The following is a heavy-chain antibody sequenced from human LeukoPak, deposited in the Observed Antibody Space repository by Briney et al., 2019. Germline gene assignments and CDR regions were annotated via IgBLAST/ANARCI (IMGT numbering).Heavy chain of an antibody. Sequence: PGGSLRLSCAASDFIFGSYWMSWARQAPGKGLEWVVSINQDGSENYYVDSVKGRFTISRDNAKNSLYLQMNSLTAEDTAVYYCASHQLLRTIDYWGQGTLVIVSS. D-gene: IGHD2-15*01. J-gene: IGHJ4*02. CDR3: ASHQLLRTIDY. CDR2: INQDGSEN. CDR1: DFIFGSYW. V-gene: IGHV3-7*01.